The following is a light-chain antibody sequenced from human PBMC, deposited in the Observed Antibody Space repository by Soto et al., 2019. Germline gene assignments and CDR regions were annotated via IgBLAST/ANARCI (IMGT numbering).Light chain of an antibody. CDR1: QSVSSSR. CDR2: DGF. Sequence: DIVLTQSPATLSLSPGERATLSCGASQSVSSSRLAWYQQKPALAPRLLIYDGFLRATGIPDRFSGSGSGTDFTLTISRLEPEDFAVYHCQQYGSLSWTFGQGAKVDIK. CDR3: QQYGSLSWT. J-gene: IGKJ1*01. V-gene: IGKV3D-20*01.